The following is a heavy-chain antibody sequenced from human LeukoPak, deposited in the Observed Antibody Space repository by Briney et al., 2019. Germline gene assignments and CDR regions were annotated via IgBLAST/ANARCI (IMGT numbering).Heavy chain of an antibody. J-gene: IGHJ4*02. D-gene: IGHD4/OR15-4a*01. CDR1: GFTFSSYE. CDR3: AREGKGMVSFDY. V-gene: IGHV3-48*03. CDR2: ISSGGNTI. Sequence: HPGGSLRLSCAASGFTFSSYEMNWVRQAPGKGLEWVSYISSGGNTIYYADSVKGRFTISRDNAKNSLYLQMNSLRAEDTAVYYCAREGKGMVSFDYWGQGTLVTVSS.